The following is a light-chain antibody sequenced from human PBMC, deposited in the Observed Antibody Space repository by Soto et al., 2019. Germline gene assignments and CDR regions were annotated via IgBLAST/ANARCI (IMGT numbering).Light chain of an antibody. J-gene: IGLJ2*01. CDR3: SAWDASLNGPV. V-gene: IGLV1-44*01. Sequence: QSVLTQPPSASGTPGQRGTVSCSGSRSNIGSHPVHWYQQLPGTAPKLLIFNKNLRPSAVPDRFSGSQSGTSASLAISGLQSEDEAQDYCSAWDASLNGPVFGGGTKLT. CDR1: RSNIGSHP. CDR2: NKN.